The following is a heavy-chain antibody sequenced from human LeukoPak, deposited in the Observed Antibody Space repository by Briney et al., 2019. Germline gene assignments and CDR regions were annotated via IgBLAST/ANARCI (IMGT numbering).Heavy chain of an antibody. Sequence: PGRSLRLSCAASGFTFSSYAMHWVRQAPGKGLEWVAVISYDGSNKYYADSVKGRFTISRDNSKNTLYLQMNSLRAEDTAVYYCARDPVEMATSADAFDIWGQGTMVTVSS. D-gene: IGHD5-24*01. CDR3: ARDPVEMATSADAFDI. J-gene: IGHJ3*02. V-gene: IGHV3-30-3*01. CDR2: ISYDGSNK. CDR1: GFTFSSYA.